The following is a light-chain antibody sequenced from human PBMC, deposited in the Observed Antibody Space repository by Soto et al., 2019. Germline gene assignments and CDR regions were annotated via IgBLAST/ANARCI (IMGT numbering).Light chain of an antibody. CDR3: QPLNPYPLFT. J-gene: IGKJ3*01. CDR2: SAS. Sequence: DIQLTQSPSFLSASVGDRVTITCRASQDISRYLAWYQQKAGKAPKLLIYSASTLQKGVPSRFSGSGSGTDFSLTNSILLPDHFATYYSQPLNPYPLFTSGPWTEVDI. V-gene: IGKV1-9*01. CDR1: QDISRY.